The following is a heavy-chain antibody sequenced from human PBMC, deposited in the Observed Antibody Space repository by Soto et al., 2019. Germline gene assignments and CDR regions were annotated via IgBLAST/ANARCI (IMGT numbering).Heavy chain of an antibody. CDR2: ISHDGNNK. V-gene: IGHV3-30*18. Sequence: GWSLRLSCAASGFTFSSYGMHWVRQAPGKGLEWVAVISHDGNNKYYADSVKGRFTISRDNSKNTLYLQMNSLRAEDTAVYYCAKVRLYCRSTSCSHYYYYGMDVWAQGTTVTVSS. D-gene: IGHD2-2*01. CDR3: AKVRLYCRSTSCSHYYYYGMDV. CDR1: GFTFSSYG. J-gene: IGHJ6*02.